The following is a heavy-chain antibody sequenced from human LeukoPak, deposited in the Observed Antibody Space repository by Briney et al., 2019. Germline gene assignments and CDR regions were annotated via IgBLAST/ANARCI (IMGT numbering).Heavy chain of an antibody. CDR3: ARRTYYYDSSGYPKYPYYYYYMDV. V-gene: IGHV4-34*01. CDR2: INHSGST. Sequence: PSETLSLTCAVYGGSFSGYYWSWIRQPPGKGLEWIGEINHSGSTNYNPSLKSRVTISVDTSKNQFSLKLSSVTAADTAVYYCARRTYYYDSSGYPKYPYYYYYMDVWGKGTTVTISS. J-gene: IGHJ6*03. D-gene: IGHD3-22*01. CDR1: GGSFSGYY.